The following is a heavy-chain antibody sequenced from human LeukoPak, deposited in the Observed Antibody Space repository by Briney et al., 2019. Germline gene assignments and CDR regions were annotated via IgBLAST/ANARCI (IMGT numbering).Heavy chain of an antibody. V-gene: IGHV3-30*18. CDR3: AKDLRAVDTAMVDY. Sequence: QPGRSLRLSCAASGFTFSSYGMHWVRQPPGKGLEWVAVISYDGSNKYYADSVKGRFTISRDNSKNTLYLQMNSLRAEDTAVYYCAKDLRAVDTAMVDYWGQGTLVTVSS. CDR1: GFTFSSYG. D-gene: IGHD5-18*01. J-gene: IGHJ4*02. CDR2: ISYDGSNK.